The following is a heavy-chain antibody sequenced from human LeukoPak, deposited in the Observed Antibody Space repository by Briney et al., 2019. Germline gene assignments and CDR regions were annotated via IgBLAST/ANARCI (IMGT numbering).Heavy chain of an antibody. Sequence: PGGSLRLSCVGSGFTFSKSPMVWVRQAPGAGLEWVSFILGRGGPTFYAASVKGRFTVSRDNSKNTVFLRMDSLRTEDTALYYCATVFESSGGFYENHYFDNWGQGTLVTVSS. CDR2: ILGRGGPT. CDR1: GFTFSKSP. V-gene: IGHV3-23*01. CDR3: ATVFESSGGFYENHYFDN. D-gene: IGHD2-15*01. J-gene: IGHJ4*02.